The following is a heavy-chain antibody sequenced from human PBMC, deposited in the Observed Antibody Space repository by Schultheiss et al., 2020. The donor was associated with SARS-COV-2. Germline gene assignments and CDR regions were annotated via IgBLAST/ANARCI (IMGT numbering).Heavy chain of an antibody. CDR2: ISYDGSNK. J-gene: IGHJ4*02. CDR3: ASSAGGSYYSKPYYFDY. Sequence: GGSLRLSCAASGFTFSSYAMHWVRQAPGKGLEWVAVISYDGSNKYYADSVKGRFTISRDNAKNSLYLQMNSLRAEDTAVYYCASSAGGSYYSKPYYFDYWGQGTLVTVSS. D-gene: IGHD1-26*01. CDR1: GFTFSSYA. V-gene: IGHV3-30*07.